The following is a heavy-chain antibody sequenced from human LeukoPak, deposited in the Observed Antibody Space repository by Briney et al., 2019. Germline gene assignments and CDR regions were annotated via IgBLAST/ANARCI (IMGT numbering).Heavy chain of an antibody. CDR2: IYPDDSDI. CDR3: ARRKSSANYYVEAFDI. V-gene: IGHV5-51*01. J-gene: IGHJ3*02. Sequence: GESLKTSCEGSGYRFSAYWIGWVRQMPGKGLERMGIIYPDDSDIQYSPSFQGQVTISVDVSINTAYLHWSSLKASDTAMYYCARRKSSANYYVEAFDIWGQGTMVTVSS. D-gene: IGHD1-26*01. CDR1: GYRFSAYW.